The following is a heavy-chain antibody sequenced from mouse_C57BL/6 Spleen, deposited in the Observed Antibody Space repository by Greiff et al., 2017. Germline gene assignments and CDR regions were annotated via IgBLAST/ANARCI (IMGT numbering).Heavy chain of an antibody. D-gene: IGHD1-1*01. CDR1: GFTFTDYY. CDR2: IRNKANGYTT. J-gene: IGHJ1*03. Sequence: EVQGVESGGGLVQPGGSLSLSCAASGFTFTDYYMSWVRQPPGKALEWLGFIRNKANGYTTEYGASVKGRFTISRNNSQSILYLQMNALRAEDSATYYCARYYYGSSYGYFDVWGTGTTVTVSS. CDR3: ARYYYGSSYGYFDV. V-gene: IGHV7-3*01.